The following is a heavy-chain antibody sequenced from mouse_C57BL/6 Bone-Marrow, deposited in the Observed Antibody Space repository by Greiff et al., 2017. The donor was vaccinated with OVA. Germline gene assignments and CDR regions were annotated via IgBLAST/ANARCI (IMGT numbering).Heavy chain of an antibody. D-gene: IGHD1-1*01. CDR3: ARGGGSSSLDY. V-gene: IGHV3-1*01. CDR2: ISYSGST. CDR1: GYSITSGYD. Sequence: EVQGVESGPGMVKPSQSLSLTCTVTGYSITSGYDWHWIRHFPGHKLEWMGYISYSGSTNYNPSLKSRISITHDTSKNHFFLKLNSVTTEDTATYYCARGGGSSSLDYRGEGTTLTVSS. J-gene: IGHJ2*01.